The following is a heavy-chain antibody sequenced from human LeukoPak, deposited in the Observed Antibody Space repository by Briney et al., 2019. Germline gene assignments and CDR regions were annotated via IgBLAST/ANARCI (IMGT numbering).Heavy chain of an antibody. CDR2: FNTDGSST. V-gene: IGHV3-74*01. D-gene: IGHD5-18*01. Sequence: SGGSLRLSCAASGFIVSSNYMSWVRQAPGKGLVWVSRFNTDGSSTRYADSVKGRFTISRDNAKNTLYLQLNTLRAEDTAVYYCARDRYSYGPDYWGQGTLVTVSS. CDR1: GFIVSSNY. CDR3: ARDRYSYGPDY. J-gene: IGHJ4*02.